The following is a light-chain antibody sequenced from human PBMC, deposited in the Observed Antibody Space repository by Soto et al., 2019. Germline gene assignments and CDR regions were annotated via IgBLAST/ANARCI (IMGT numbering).Light chain of an antibody. CDR2: KAS. Sequence: DIQMTQSPSTLSASVGDRVTITCRASQSISSWLAWYQQKPGKAPKLLIYKASSLESGVPSRFSGSGSGTEFTLTISSLQPDVFATYYCQQYNSYPLTFGGGTKVDIK. J-gene: IGKJ4*01. CDR3: QQYNSYPLT. CDR1: QSISSW. V-gene: IGKV1-5*03.